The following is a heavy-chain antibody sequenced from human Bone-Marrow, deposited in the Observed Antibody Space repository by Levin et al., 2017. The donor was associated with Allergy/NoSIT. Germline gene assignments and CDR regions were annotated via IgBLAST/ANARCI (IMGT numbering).Heavy chain of an antibody. CDR2: IYHSGST. CDR3: GRCLWFGEFTDAFDI. Sequence: PSETLSLTCAVSGGSISSGGYSWSWIRQPPGKGLEWIGYIYHSGSTYYNPSLKSRVTISVDRSKNQFSLKLSSVTAADTAVYYCGRCLWFGEFTDAFDIWGQGTMVTVSS. V-gene: IGHV4-30-2*01. J-gene: IGHJ3*02. D-gene: IGHD3-10*01. CDR1: GGSISSGGYS.